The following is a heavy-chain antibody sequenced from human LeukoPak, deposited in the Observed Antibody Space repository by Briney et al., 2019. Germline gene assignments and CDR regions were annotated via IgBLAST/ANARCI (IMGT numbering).Heavy chain of an antibody. J-gene: IGHJ5*02. Sequence: PSETLSLTCTVSGGSISSYYWSWIRQPPGKGLEWIGYIYYSGSTNYNPSLKSRVTISVDTSKNQFSLKLSSVTAADTVVYYCARHSEHGSGWSFNWFDPWGQGTLVTVSS. CDR1: GGSISSYY. V-gene: IGHV4-59*08. CDR3: ARHSEHGSGWSFNWFDP. CDR2: IYYSGST. D-gene: IGHD6-19*01.